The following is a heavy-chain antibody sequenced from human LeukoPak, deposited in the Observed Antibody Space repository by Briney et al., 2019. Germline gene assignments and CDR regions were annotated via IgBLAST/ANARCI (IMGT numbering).Heavy chain of an antibody. CDR3: ARHSGA. CDR2: IYYSGST. J-gene: IGHJ5*02. CDR1: GGSISSYY. D-gene: IGHD3-10*01. V-gene: IGHV4-59*08. Sequence: SETLSLTCTVSGGSISSYYWSWIRQPPGKGLEWIGYIYYSGSTNYNPSLKSRVTISVDTSKNQFSLKLGSVTAADTAVCYCARHSGAWGQGTLVTVSS.